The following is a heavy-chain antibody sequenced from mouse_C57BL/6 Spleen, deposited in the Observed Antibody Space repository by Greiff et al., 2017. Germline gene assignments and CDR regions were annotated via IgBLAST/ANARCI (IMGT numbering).Heavy chain of an antibody. D-gene: IGHD2-3*01. CDR2: INPSTGGT. Sequence: EVQLQQSGPELVKPGASVKISCKASGYSFTGYYMHWVKQSSEKSLEWIGEINPSTGGTSYNQKFKGKATLTVDKSSSTAYMQLKSLTSEDSAVYYCARGEDGYPLFAYWGQGTLVTVSA. CDR3: ARGEDGYPLFAY. CDR1: GYSFTGYY. V-gene: IGHV1-43*01. J-gene: IGHJ3*01.